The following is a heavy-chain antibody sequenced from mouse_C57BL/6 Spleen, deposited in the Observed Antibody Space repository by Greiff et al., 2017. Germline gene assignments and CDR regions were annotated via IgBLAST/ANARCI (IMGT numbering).Heavy chain of an antibody. CDR2: ISSGGSYT. V-gene: IGHV5-6*01. J-gene: IGHJ1*03. CDR3: ARQDYSNWYFDV. Sequence: EVMLVESGGDLVKPGGSLKLSCAASGFTFSSYGMSWVRQTPDKRLEWVATISSGGSYTYYPDSVKGRFTISRDNAKNTLYLQMSSLKSEDTAMYYCARQDYSNWYFDVWGTGTTVTVSS. CDR1: GFTFSSYG. D-gene: IGHD2-5*01.